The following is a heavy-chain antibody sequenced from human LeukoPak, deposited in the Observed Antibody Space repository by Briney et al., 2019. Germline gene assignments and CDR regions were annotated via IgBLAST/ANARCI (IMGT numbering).Heavy chain of an antibody. CDR3: AKADRNYDFWSGYFRVYFDY. J-gene: IGHJ4*02. D-gene: IGHD3-3*01. Sequence: GGSLRLSCAASGFTFRSYGMHWVRQAPGEGLEWVSAISGSGGSTYYADSVKGRFTISRDNSKNTLYLQMNSLRAEDTAVYYCAKADRNYDFWSGYFRVYFDYWGQGTLVTVSS. V-gene: IGHV3-23*01. CDR2: ISGSGGST. CDR1: GFTFRSYG.